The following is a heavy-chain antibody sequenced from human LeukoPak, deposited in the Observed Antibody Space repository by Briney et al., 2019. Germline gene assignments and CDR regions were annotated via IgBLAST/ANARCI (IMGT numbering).Heavy chain of an antibody. J-gene: IGHJ4*02. V-gene: IGHV3-7*01. CDR3: ARDKAHLAAAGFIDY. CDR1: GYTFTHYG. D-gene: IGHD6-13*01. Sequence: GGSLRLSCVISGYTFTHYGFHWVRQAPGKGLEWVANIKQDGSEKYYVDSVMGRFTISRDNAKNSLYLQMNSLRAEDTAVYYCARDKAHLAAAGFIDYWGQGTLVTVSS. CDR2: IKQDGSEK.